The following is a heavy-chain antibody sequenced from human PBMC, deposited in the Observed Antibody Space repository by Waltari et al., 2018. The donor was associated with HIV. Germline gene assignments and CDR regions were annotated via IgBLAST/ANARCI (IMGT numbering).Heavy chain of an antibody. V-gene: IGHV3-30*03. D-gene: IGHD3-3*01. Sequence: QVQLMQSGGGVVQPGESLGLSCKTSGFPFANHGMHWVRQIPGKGLQWVASTSHDGRKKYLADSAKGRFIIYRDNSKNTLSLEISRVSVEDTAVYFCVRDSSQFFWYPESFDFWGQGTLVAVSS. CDR3: VRDSSQFFWYPESFDF. CDR2: TSHDGRKK. J-gene: IGHJ4*02. CDR1: GFPFANHG.